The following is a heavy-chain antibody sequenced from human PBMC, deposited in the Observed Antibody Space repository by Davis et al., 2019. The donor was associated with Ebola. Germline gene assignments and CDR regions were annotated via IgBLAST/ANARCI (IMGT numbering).Heavy chain of an antibody. Sequence: MPGGSLRLSCAASGFTFSMYWMTWVRQPPGKGLEWIGEINHSGSTNYNPSLKSRVTISVDTSKNQFSLKLTSVTAADTAVYYCARHGAGVRPLDSWGQGTLVTVSS. CDR1: GFTFSMYW. D-gene: IGHD2-21*01. CDR2: INHSGST. CDR3: ARHGAGVRPLDS. V-gene: IGHV4-34*01. J-gene: IGHJ4*02.